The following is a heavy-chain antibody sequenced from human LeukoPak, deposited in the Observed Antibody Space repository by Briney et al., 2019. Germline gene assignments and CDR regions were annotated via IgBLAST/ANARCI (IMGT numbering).Heavy chain of an antibody. CDR2: INPITGST. J-gene: IGHJ4*02. CDR3: ARGPSGYANGFDY. CDR1: GCFFTGYY. D-gene: IGHD5-12*01. V-gene: IGHV1-2*06. Sequence: ASVKVSCKASGCFFTGYYVHWVRQAPGQGLECMGRINPITGSTNHVQKFQGRVTMTTNTAISEAYMELTGLRSDDTAAYYCARGPSGYANGFDYWGQGTLVTVSS.